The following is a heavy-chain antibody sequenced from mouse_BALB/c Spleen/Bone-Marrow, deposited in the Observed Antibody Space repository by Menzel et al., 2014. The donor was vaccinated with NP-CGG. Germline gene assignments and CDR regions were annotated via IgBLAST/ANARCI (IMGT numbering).Heavy chain of an antibody. CDR1: GYTFTSYW. CDR2: INPSTGYT. Sequence: VQLQQSGAELAKPGASVKMSCKASGYTFTSYWMHWVKQRPGQGLEWIGYINPSTGYTEYNQKFKDKATLTADKSSSTAYMQLSSLTSEDSAVYYCARPPYYYGSSYDAMDCWGQGTSVTVSS. D-gene: IGHD1-1*01. J-gene: IGHJ4*01. CDR3: ARPPYYYGSSYDAMDC. V-gene: IGHV1-7*01.